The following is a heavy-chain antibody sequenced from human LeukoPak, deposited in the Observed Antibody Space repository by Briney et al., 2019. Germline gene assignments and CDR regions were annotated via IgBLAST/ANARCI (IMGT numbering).Heavy chain of an antibody. Sequence: GGSLRLSCAASGFTFRTYDMYWVRQVTGRDLEGLEWVSGIGTTGDTYYSDSVKGRFTISRENAKNSLYLQMDGLRAGDTAVYYCVRRNYWRVFDVWGQGTMVTVSS. CDR1: GFTFRTYD. CDR2: IGTTGDT. CDR3: VRRNYWRVFDV. V-gene: IGHV3-13*01. D-gene: IGHD1-1*01. J-gene: IGHJ3*01.